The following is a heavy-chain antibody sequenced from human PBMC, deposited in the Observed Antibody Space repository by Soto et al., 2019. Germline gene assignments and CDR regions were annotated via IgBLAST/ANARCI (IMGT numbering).Heavy chain of an antibody. CDR3: AREVVSRGMDV. J-gene: IGHJ6*02. D-gene: IGHD3-22*01. CDR2: MNPNSGNT. V-gene: IGHV1-8*01. CDR1: GYTFTSYD. Sequence: QVQLVQSGAEVKKPGASVKVSCKASGYTFTSYDINWVRQATGQGLEWMGWMNPNSGNTGYAQKFQGRVTMTRNTSISTAYMEMSSMRSDDTAGYYCAREVVSRGMDVWGQGTTVTVSS.